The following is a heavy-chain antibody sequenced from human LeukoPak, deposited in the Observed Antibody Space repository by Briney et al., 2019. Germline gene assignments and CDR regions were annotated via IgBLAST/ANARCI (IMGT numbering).Heavy chain of an antibody. V-gene: IGHV1-58*02. Sequence: GASVKVSCKASGFTFTSSAMQWVRQARGQRLEWIGWIVVGSGNTNYAQKFQERVTITRDMSTSTAYMELRSLRSDDTAVYYCARLTHGLWFGERRNYVDYWGQGTLVTVSS. D-gene: IGHD3-10*01. J-gene: IGHJ4*02. CDR3: ARLTHGLWFGERRNYVDY. CDR1: GFTFTSSA. CDR2: IVVGSGNT.